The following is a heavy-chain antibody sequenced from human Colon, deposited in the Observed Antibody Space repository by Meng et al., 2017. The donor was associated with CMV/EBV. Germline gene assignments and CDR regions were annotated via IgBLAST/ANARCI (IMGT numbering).Heavy chain of an antibody. CDR1: EFTFNTYT. V-gene: IGHV3-48*04. CDR3: ARAAVGGNEGIDY. Sequence: GESLKISCAASEFTFNTYTMNWVRQAPGKGLEWLAYISPSSNSVYYADSVRGRITVSRDNAKNSLYLQMNSLRADDTAIYYCARAAVGGNEGIDYWGQGTLVTVSS. J-gene: IGHJ4*02. CDR2: ISPSSNSV. D-gene: IGHD4-23*01.